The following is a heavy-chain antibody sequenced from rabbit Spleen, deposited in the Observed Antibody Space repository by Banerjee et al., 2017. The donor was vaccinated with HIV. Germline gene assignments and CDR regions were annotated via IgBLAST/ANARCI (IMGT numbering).Heavy chain of an antibody. CDR3: AREVDGDYGMDL. CDR2: IYAGSSGST. Sequence: QSLEESGGDLVKPGASLTLTCTASGFSFSSGYNMCWVRQAPGKGLEWIACIYAGSSGSTYYASWAKGRFTISKTSSTTVTLQMTSLTVADTATYFCAREVDGDYGMDLWGPGTLVTVS. J-gene: IGHJ6*01. D-gene: IGHD4-2*01. CDR1: GFSFSSGYN. V-gene: IGHV1S40*01.